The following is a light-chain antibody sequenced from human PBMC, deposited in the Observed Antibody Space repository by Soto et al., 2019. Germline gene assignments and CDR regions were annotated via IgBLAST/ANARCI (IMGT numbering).Light chain of an antibody. CDR3: QQYYNWPRS. CDR2: GAS. Sequence: EIVMTQSPATLSVSPGERATCSCRASQSVSSSLAWYQQKPGQAPRLLVYGASTRATGIPARFSGSGSGTEFTLTISSLQSEDFAVYYCQQYYNWPRSFGQGTSLEIK. V-gene: IGKV3-15*01. J-gene: IGKJ2*01. CDR1: QSVSSS.